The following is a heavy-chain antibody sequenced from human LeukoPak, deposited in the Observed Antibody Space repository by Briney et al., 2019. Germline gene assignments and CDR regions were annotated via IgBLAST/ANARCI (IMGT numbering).Heavy chain of an antibody. D-gene: IGHD3-22*01. Sequence: GGSLRLSCAASGFTFSGAWMHWVRQVPGKGLVWVSIIKSDGSTIYADSVKGRFTISRDSAKSTVYLQMNSLRAEDTAVYYCARDYYYSVDYWGQGTLVTVSS. J-gene: IGHJ4*02. CDR2: IKSDGST. CDR1: GFTFSGAW. CDR3: ARDYYYSVDY. V-gene: IGHV3-74*01.